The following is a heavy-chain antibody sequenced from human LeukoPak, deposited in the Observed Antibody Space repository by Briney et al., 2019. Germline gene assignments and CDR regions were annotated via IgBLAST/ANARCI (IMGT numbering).Heavy chain of an antibody. J-gene: IGHJ6*03. CDR2: IYPGDSDT. CDR3: ARHAVDTTYYYYYMDV. D-gene: IGHD1-14*01. Sequence: GESLKISCKGSGYRFTTYWIGWVRQMPGKGLEWMGIIYPGDSDTRYSPSFQGQVTISADKSISTAYLQWSSLKASDTAMYYCARHAVDTTYYYYYMDVWGKGTTVTVSS. CDR1: GYRFTTYW. V-gene: IGHV5-51*01.